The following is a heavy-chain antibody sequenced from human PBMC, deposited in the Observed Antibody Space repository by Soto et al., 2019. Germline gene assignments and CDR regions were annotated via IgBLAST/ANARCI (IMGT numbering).Heavy chain of an antibody. CDR2: INSDGSST. CDR3: ARDPRHLGYCSGGSCYTPNKGSYFEY. Sequence: PGGSLSLSCAASGFTFSSYWMHWVRQAPGKGLVWVSRINSDGSSTSYANSVKGRFTISRDNAKNTLYLQMNSLRAEDTAVYYCARDPRHLGYCSGGSCYTPNKGSYFEYWGQGTLVTVSS. CDR1: GFTFSSYW. D-gene: IGHD2-15*01. J-gene: IGHJ4*02. V-gene: IGHV3-74*01.